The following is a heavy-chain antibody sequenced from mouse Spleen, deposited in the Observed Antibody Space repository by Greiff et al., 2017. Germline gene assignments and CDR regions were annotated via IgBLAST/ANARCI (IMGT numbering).Heavy chain of an antibody. CDR2: ISSGSSTI. J-gene: IGHJ4*01. V-gene: IGHV5-17*01. Sequence: EVMLVESGGGLVKPGGSLKLSCAASGFTFSDYGMHWVRQAPEKGLEWVAYISSGSSTIYYADTVKGRFTISRDNAKNTLFLQMTSLRSEDTAMYYCARQPYYAMDYWGQGTSVTVSS. CDR3: ARQPYYAMDY. CDR1: GFTFSDYG. D-gene: IGHD6-1*01.